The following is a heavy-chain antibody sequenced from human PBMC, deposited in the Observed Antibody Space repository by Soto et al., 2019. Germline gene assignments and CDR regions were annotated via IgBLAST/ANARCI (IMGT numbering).Heavy chain of an antibody. Sequence: SLRLSRAASGFTVSNNLMTWVLQAPGKGLEWVAVIQDGGSISYADSVSDRFTISRDNAKNTVFLEMNSLRPEDTAVYFCARGEGSGSNALGHWGQGTLVTVSS. J-gene: IGHJ4*02. CDR2: IQDGGSI. CDR3: ARGEGSGSNALGH. CDR1: GFTVSNNL. D-gene: IGHD3-16*01. V-gene: IGHV3-66*01.